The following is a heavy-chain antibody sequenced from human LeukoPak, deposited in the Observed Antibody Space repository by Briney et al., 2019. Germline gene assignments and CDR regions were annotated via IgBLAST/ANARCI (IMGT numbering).Heavy chain of an antibody. J-gene: IGHJ3*02. V-gene: IGHV1-8*01. CDR1: GYTSTSPD. CDR3: ARYTYGYGFDI. D-gene: IGHD3-10*01. CDR2: MNPRDNT. Sequence: GASAKVSCKASGYTSTSPDINWVRQATGNGLEWLGWMNPRDNTGYAQKFQGRVTMARDTSTNTAFMELSSLTSDDTAVYYCARYTYGYGFDIWGQGTMVTVSA.